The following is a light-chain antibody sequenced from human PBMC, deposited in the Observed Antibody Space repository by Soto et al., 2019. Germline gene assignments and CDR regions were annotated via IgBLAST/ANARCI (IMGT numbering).Light chain of an antibody. Sequence: QSALTQPPSLSAAPGQKVTISCSGSSSNIGGNSVSWYQQLPGTAPKLLIYDDNKRPSGIPDRFSGSKSGTSATLGITGFQTGDEADYYCGSWDSSLSAYVFGTGTKATVL. CDR1: SSNIGGNS. J-gene: IGLJ1*01. V-gene: IGLV1-51*01. CDR3: GSWDSSLSAYV. CDR2: DDN.